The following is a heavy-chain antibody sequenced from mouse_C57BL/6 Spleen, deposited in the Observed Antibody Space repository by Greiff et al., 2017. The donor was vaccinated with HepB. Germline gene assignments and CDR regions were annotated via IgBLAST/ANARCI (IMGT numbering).Heavy chain of an antibody. CDR1: GYAFSSSW. CDR2: IYPGDGDT. V-gene: IGHV1-82*01. Sequence: QVQLQQSGPELVKPGASVKISCKASGYAFSSSWMNWVKQRPGKGLEWIGRIYPGDGDTNYNGKFKGKATLTADKSSSTAYMQLSSLTSEDSAVYFCASDECWFAYWGQGTLVTVSA. CDR3: ASDECWFAY. J-gene: IGHJ3*01.